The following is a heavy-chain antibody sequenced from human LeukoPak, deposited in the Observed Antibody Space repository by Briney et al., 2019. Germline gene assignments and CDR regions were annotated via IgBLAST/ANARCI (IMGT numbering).Heavy chain of an antibody. V-gene: IGHV3-23*01. CDR3: AKGKSGDYRVFDF. CDR1: GFTFSSYA. D-gene: IGHD4-4*01. CDR2: ISGSGGTT. Sequence: GGSLRLSCAASGFTFSSYAMTWVRQAPGKGLEWVSTISGSGGTTYNADSLKGRFTISRDNSKKTLYLQMNSLRAEDTAVYYCAKGKSGDYRVFDFWGQGTLVTVSS. J-gene: IGHJ4*02.